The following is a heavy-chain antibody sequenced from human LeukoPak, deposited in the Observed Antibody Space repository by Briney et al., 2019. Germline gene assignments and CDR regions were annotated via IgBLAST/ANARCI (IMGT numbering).Heavy chain of an antibody. V-gene: IGHV3-30-3*01. D-gene: IGHD1-14*01. CDR1: GFTFSNYA. J-gene: IGHJ4*02. Sequence: GKSLRLSCAASGFTFSNYAVHWVRQAPGKGLGWVAIMAYDGGNEYYADSVKGRFTISRDNSKNMLYLQMNSLRAEDTAVYYCARDHNADYFDYWGQGTLVTVSS. CDR3: ARDHNADYFDY. CDR2: MAYDGGNE.